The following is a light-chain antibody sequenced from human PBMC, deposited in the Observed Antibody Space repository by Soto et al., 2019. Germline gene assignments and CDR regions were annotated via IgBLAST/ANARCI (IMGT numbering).Light chain of an antibody. CDR2: KDS. V-gene: IGLV3-25*03. J-gene: IGLJ2*01. CDR3: QSADSSGTYSHVV. CDR1: ALPKQY. Sequence: YELTQPPSVSVSPGQTARITCSGDALPKQYAYWYQQKPGQAPVLVIYKDSERPSGIPERFSGSSSGTTVTLTISGVQAEDEADYYCQSADSSGTYSHVVFGGGTKLTVL.